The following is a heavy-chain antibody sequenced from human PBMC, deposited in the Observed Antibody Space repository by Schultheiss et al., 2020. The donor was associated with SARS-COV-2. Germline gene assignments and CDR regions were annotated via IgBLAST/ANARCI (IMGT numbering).Heavy chain of an antibody. D-gene: IGHD2-8*01. CDR1: GFTFSDYY. Sequence: GGSLRLSCAASGFTFSDYYMSWIRQAPGKGLEWVSYISSSGSTIYYADSVKGRFTISRDNAKNSLYLQMNSLRAEDTAVYYCARVGSNDLERRYYYYGMDVWGQGTTVTVS. CDR2: ISSSGSTI. V-gene: IGHV3-11*01. CDR3: ARVGSNDLERRYYYYGMDV. J-gene: IGHJ6*02.